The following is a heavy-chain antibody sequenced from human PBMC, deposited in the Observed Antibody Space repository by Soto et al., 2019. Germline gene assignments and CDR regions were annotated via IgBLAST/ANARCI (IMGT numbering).Heavy chain of an antibody. CDR2: ISAYNGNS. D-gene: IGHD2-2*01. CDR1: GYTFTSYG. V-gene: IGHV1-18*01. J-gene: IGHJ6*02. Sequence: ASVKVSCKASGYTFTSYGISWVRQAPGQGLEWVGWISAYNGNSNYAQKYHGRVTMTTDTSTNTAYMEMSSLRSDDTAVYYCARIADCSTTSCSFPSRFHIRGYYYYYGMDVWGQGTTVTVSS. CDR3: ARIADCSTTSCSFPSRFHIRGYYYYYGMDV.